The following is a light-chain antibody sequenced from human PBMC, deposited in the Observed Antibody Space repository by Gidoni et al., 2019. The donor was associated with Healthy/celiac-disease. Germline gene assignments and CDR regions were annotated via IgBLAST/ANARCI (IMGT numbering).Light chain of an antibody. V-gene: IGLV1-44*01. CDR3: AAWDDSLNGSNWV. CDR2: SNN. Sequence: QSVLTQPPSASGTPGQRVTISCSGSSSNIGSHTVNWYQQRPGTAPKLLIYSNNQRPSGVPDRVSGSKSGTSASLAISGLQSEDEADYYCAAWDDSLNGSNWVFGGGTKLTVL. J-gene: IGLJ3*02. CDR1: SSNIGSHT.